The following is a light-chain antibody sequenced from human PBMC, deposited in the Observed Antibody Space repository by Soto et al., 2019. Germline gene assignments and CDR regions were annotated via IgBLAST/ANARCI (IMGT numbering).Light chain of an antibody. J-gene: IGKJ5*01. CDR2: DAS. V-gene: IGKV3-11*01. CDR1: QYINTR. Sequence: EIVLTHAPATLSSFPGDRVTLSCRASQYINTRLAWYQHRPGQAPRLLIYDASNRATGIPARFSGSGSGTDFTLTISSLEPEDFAAYYCQQRSNWPPKITFGQGTRLEIK. CDR3: QQRSNWPPKIT.